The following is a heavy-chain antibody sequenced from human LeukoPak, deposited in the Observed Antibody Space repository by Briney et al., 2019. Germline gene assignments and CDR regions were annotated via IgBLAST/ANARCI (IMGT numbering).Heavy chain of an antibody. J-gene: IGHJ6*04. CDR1: GYTFTGYY. CDR2: INPNSGGT. V-gene: IGHV1-2*04. D-gene: IGHD2-2*01. CDR3: ARGGCSSTSCYSGSYYYYYYGMDV. Sequence: GASVKVSCKASGYTFTGYYMHWVRQAPGQGLEWMGWINPNSGGTNYAQKFQGWVTMTRDTSISTAYMELSRLRSDDTAVYYCARGGCSSTSCYSGSYYYYYYGMDVRGKGTTVTVSS.